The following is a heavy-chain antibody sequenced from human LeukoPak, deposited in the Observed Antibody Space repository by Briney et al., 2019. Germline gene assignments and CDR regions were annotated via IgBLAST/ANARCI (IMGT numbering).Heavy chain of an antibody. D-gene: IGHD6-19*01. J-gene: IGHJ4*02. CDR3: ARGIAVAGTVDY. CDR2: IYTSGST. Sequence: QPSQTLSLTCTVSGGSISSGSYYWSWIRQPAGKGLEWIGRIYTSGSTNYNPSLKSRVTISVDTSMNQFSLKLSSVTAADTAVYYCARGIAVAGTVDYWGQGTLVTVSS. CDR1: GGSISSGSYY. V-gene: IGHV4-61*02.